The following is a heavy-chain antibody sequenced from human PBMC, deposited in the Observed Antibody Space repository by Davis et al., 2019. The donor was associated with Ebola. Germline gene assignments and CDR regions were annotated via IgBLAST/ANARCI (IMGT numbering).Heavy chain of an antibody. J-gene: IGHJ4*02. D-gene: IGHD3-3*01. CDR1: GFTFSSYA. Sequence: PGGSLRLSCAASGFTFSSYAMHWVRQAPGKGLEWVAVISYDGSNKYYADSVKGRFTISRDNSKNTLYLQMNSLRAEDTAVYYCARELLLEWPAGYYFDYWGQGTLVTVSS. V-gene: IGHV3-30-3*01. CDR2: ISYDGSNK. CDR3: ARELLLEWPAGYYFDY.